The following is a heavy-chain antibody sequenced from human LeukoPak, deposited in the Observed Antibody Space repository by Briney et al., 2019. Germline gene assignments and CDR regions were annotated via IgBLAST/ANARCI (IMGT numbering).Heavy chain of an antibody. D-gene: IGHD2-15*01. CDR1: GYTFTNYA. J-gene: IGHJ6*02. Sequence: ASVKVSSKGSGYTFTNYAVHWVRQAPGQRLEWLGWINPGNGDTKYSQNFQGRVTVTSDTSAATAYVELNSLTSEDTAVYYCARERWHCRVNCYSVYYYALDVWGRGTTVTVSS. CDR2: INPGNGDT. V-gene: IGHV1-3*01. CDR3: ARERWHCRVNCYSVYYYALDV.